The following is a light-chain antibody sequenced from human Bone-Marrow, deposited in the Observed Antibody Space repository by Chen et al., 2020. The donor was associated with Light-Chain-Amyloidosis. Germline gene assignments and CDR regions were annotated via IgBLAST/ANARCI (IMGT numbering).Light chain of an antibody. CDR3: QQYYTTPFA. CDR1: ENVLYSYNNKNY. V-gene: IGKV4-1*01. Sequence: DIVMTQSPDSLAVSLGERATINCKSSENVLYSYNNKNYLAWYQKKPGQPPNLLIYWASTRESGVPDRFSGSGSGTDFTLTISRLQAEDVAIYYCQQYYTTPFAFGPGTKVDIK. J-gene: IGKJ3*01. CDR2: WAS.